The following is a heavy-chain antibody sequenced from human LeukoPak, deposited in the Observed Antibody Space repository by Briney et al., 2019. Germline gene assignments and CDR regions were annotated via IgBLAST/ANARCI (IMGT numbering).Heavy chain of an antibody. V-gene: IGHV3-30-3*01. D-gene: IGHD5-18*01. Sequence: PGGSLRLSCAASGFTFSKYPKHWVRQAPGKGLEWVAVISYDVGSNTYYADSVKGRFTISRDNSKNTLYLQMNSLRAEDTAVYYCARLNLGYGYFLEATKRDYWGQGTLVTVSS. CDR3: ARLNLGYGYFLEATKRDY. CDR1: GFTFSKYP. J-gene: IGHJ4*02. CDR2: ISYDVGSNT.